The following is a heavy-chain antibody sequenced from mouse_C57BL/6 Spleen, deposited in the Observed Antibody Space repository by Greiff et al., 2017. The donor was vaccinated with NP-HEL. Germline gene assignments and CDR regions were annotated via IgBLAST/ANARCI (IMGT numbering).Heavy chain of an antibody. CDR1: GYAFTNYL. CDR2: INPGSGGT. Sequence: QVQLQQSGAELVRPGTSVKVSCKASGYAFTNYLIEWVKQRPGQGLEWIGVINPGSGGTNYNEKFKGMATLTADKSSSTAYMQLSSLTSEDSAVYFCASPWDYWGQGTTLTVSS. J-gene: IGHJ2*01. V-gene: IGHV1-54*01. CDR3: ASPWDY.